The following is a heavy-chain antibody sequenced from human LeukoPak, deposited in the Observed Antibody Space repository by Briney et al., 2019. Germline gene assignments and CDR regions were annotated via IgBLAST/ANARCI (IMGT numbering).Heavy chain of an antibody. CDR3: AKGIVNWGKSYFDS. CDR1: GFTFSTYA. J-gene: IGHJ4*02. Sequence: GGSLRLSCAASGFTFSTYAMSWVRQAPGKGLEWVSAISGSGASTYYADSVKVRFTISRDNSKNTLHLQMNSLRAEDTAVYYCAKGIVNWGKSYFDSWGPGTLVTVSS. CDR2: ISGSGAST. D-gene: IGHD7-27*01. V-gene: IGHV3-23*01.